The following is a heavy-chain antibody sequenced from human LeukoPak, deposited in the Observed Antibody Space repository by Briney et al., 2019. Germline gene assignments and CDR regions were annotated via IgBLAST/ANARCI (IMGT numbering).Heavy chain of an antibody. Sequence: PGGSLRLSCAASGFAFSSYSMNWVRQAPGKGLEWVSSISSSSSYIYYADSVKGRFTISRDNAKNSLYLQMNSLRAEDTAVYYCARDKADSSAYHYWGQGTLVTVSS. D-gene: IGHD3-22*01. J-gene: IGHJ4*02. V-gene: IGHV3-21*04. CDR1: GFAFSSYS. CDR2: ISSSSSYI. CDR3: ARDKADSSAYHY.